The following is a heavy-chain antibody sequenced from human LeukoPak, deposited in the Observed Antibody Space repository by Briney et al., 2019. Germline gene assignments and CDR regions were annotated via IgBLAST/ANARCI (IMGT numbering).Heavy chain of an antibody. Sequence: TGGSLRLSCVASGFTFSTYWMYWVRHAPGKGLVWVSRIKSDGSSTRYADSVKGRFTISRANAKNPLYLQMNSLRIDDTAVYYCVSYNWHYPAYWGQGALVTVSS. CDR1: GFTFSTYW. D-gene: IGHD1-20*01. V-gene: IGHV3-74*01. CDR2: IKSDGSST. CDR3: VSYNWHYPAY. J-gene: IGHJ4*02.